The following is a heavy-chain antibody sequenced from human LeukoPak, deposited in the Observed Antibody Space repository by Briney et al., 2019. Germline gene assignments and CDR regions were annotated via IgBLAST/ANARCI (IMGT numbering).Heavy chain of an antibody. Sequence: GGSLRLSCAASGFTFRSYAMNWVRQAPGKGLEWVSGISGGGTSIYYADSVKGRFTISRDNSKNTLYLQMNSLRAEDTAVYYCAKNFVGGSSPNWFDPWGQGTLVTVSS. CDR3: AKNFVGGSSPNWFDP. CDR2: ISGGGTSI. CDR1: GFTFRSYA. D-gene: IGHD6-13*01. V-gene: IGHV3-23*01. J-gene: IGHJ5*02.